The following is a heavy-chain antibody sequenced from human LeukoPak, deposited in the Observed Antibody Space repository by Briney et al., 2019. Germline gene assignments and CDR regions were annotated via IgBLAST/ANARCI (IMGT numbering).Heavy chain of an antibody. V-gene: IGHV1-2*02. CDR2: INPNSGGT. J-gene: IGHJ4*02. CDR3: AKDWRLLASYSSGRREVPRNYFDY. Sequence: ASVKVSCKASGYTFTGYYMHWVRRAPGQGLEWMGWINPNSGGTNYAQKFQGRVTMTRDTSISTAYMELSRLRSDDTAVYYCAKDWRLLASYSSGRREVPRNYFDYWGQGTLVTVSS. D-gene: IGHD6-19*01. CDR1: GYTFTGYY.